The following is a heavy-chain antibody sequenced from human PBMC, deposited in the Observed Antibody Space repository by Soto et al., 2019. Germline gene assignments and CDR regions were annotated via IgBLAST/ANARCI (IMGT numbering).Heavy chain of an antibody. J-gene: IGHJ2*01. V-gene: IGHV3-48*01. CDR1: GFTFSSYS. Sequence: EVQLVESGGGLVQPGGSPRLSCAASGFTFSSYSMNWVRQAPGKGLEWVSYISSSSSIIYYVDSVKGRFTISRDNAKNSLYLQMNSLRAEDTAVYYCARGSGYGDPYWYFDLWGRGTLVTVSS. CDR3: ARGSGYGDPYWYFDL. D-gene: IGHD4-17*01. CDR2: ISSSSSII.